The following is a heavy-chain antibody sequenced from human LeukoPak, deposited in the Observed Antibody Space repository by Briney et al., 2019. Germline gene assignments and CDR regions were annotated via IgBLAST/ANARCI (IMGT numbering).Heavy chain of an antibody. CDR2: IYVTGST. V-gene: IGHV4-59*08. CDR1: GGSISTYY. J-gene: IGHJ6*03. D-gene: IGHD3-16*02. CDR3: ARHIGGGIEDMDV. Sequence: SETLSLTCTVSGGSISTYYWSWIRQSPGKGLEWIGYIYVTGSTRYNPYLQSRVTISVDTSRNQFFLKMSSVTAADTAVYYCARHIGGGIEDMDVWGKGTKVTVSS.